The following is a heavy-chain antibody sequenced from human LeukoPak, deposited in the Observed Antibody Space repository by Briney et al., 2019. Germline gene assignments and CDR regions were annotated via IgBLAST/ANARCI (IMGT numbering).Heavy chain of an antibody. Sequence: SETLSLTCTVSGGSISSYYWSWIRQPPGKGLEWIGYINYSETTNYNPSLKRRVTISVDTSKNQFSLRLSSVTAADTAVYYCARGIFGMVINGFDIWGQGTVVTVSS. CDR3: ARGIFGMVINGFDI. V-gene: IGHV4-59*01. D-gene: IGHD3-3*01. J-gene: IGHJ3*02. CDR2: INYSETT. CDR1: GGSISSYY.